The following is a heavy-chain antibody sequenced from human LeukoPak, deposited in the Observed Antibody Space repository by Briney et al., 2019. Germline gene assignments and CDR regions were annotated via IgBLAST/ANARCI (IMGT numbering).Heavy chain of an antibody. J-gene: IGHJ5*02. D-gene: IGHD3-10*01. CDR1: GFTLSTNY. Sequence: PGGSLRLSCAASGFTLSTNYMSWGRQAPGRGLEWVSAIYSGGSTHYADSVRGRFTISRDNSKNTLDLQMDSLRAEDTAMYYCAGGSHGWFGFDPWGQGTLVTVSS. V-gene: IGHV3-66*01. CDR3: AGGSHGWFGFDP. CDR2: IYSGGST.